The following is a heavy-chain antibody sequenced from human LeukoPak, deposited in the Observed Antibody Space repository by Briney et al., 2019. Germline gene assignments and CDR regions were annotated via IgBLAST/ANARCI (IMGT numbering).Heavy chain of an antibody. Sequence: ASVNVSCKASGGAFSIYAISWVRQAPGQGLEWMGGIIPIFGTANYAQKFQGRVTITADESTSTAYMELSSLRSEDTAVYYCARNPTDTHYYYYGMDVWGQGTTVTVSS. CDR2: IIPIFGTA. CDR3: ARNPTDTHYYYYGMDV. J-gene: IGHJ6*02. V-gene: IGHV1-69*13. CDR1: GGAFSIYA.